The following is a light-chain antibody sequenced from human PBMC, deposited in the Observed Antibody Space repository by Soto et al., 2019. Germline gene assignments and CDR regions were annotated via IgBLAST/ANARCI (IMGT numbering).Light chain of an antibody. J-gene: IGLJ3*02. Sequence: QSVLTQPPSASGTPGQRVTISCSGSSSNIGSNTVNWYQQLPGTAPKLLIYSSNQRPSGVPERFSGSKSGTSASLAISGLQSEDEADYYCAAWDDSLNGWVFGGGTRSPS. V-gene: IGLV1-44*01. CDR1: SSNIGSNT. CDR3: AAWDDSLNGWV. CDR2: SSN.